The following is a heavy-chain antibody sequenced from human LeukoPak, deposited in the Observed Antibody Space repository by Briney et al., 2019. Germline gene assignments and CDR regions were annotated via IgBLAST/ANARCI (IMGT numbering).Heavy chain of an antibody. Sequence: SETLSLTCTVSGGSISSYYWSWIRQPPGKGLEWIGYIYYSGSTNYNPSLKSRVTISVDTSKNQFSLKLSSVTAADTAVYYCARAPTYCSSTSCYVPVGGGYDFYFDYWGQGTLVTVSS. CDR2: IYYSGST. CDR1: GGSISSYY. J-gene: IGHJ4*02. V-gene: IGHV4-59*01. D-gene: IGHD2-2*01. CDR3: ARAPTYCSSTSCYVPVGGGYDFYFDY.